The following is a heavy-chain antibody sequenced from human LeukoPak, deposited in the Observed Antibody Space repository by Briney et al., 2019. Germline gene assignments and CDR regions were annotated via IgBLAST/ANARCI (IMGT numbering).Heavy chain of an antibody. CDR1: GYTFTGYY. D-gene: IGHD3-10*01. CDR2: MNPNSGNT. Sequence: ASVKVSCKASGYTFTGYYMHWVRQAPGQGLEWMGWMNPNSGNTGYAQKFQGRVTMTRNTSISTAYMELSSLRSEDTAVYYCARSGSGSYYFDYWGQGTLVTVSS. V-gene: IGHV1-8*02. J-gene: IGHJ4*02. CDR3: ARSGSGSYYFDY.